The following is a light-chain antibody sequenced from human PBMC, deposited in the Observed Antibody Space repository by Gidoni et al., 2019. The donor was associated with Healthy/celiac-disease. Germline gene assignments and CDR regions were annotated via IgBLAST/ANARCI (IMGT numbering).Light chain of an antibody. Sequence: QSALPQPASVSGSPGQSSTSSCTGTSSDVGGYNYVSWYQQHPGKAPKLMIYAVRNRPSGVSNCFSGSTSGNTASLTISGLQAEDEADYYCSAYTSSSTRVVFGGGTKLTVL. CDR1: SSDVGGYNY. V-gene: IGLV2-14*01. CDR2: AVR. J-gene: IGLJ2*01. CDR3: SAYTSSSTRVV.